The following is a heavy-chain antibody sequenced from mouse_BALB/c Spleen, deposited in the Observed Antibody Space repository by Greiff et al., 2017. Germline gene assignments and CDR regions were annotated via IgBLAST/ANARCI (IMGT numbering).Heavy chain of an antibody. CDR3: ARFDYDWYFDV. J-gene: IGHJ1*01. Sequence: EVQRVESGPELVKPGASVKVSCKASGYAFTSYNMYWVKQSHGKSLEWIGYIDPYNGGTSYNQKFKGKATLTVDKSSSTAYMHLNSLTSEDSAVYYCARFDYDWYFDVWGAGTTVTVSS. CDR1: GYAFTSYN. V-gene: IGHV1S135*01. D-gene: IGHD2-4*01. CDR2: IDPYNGGT.